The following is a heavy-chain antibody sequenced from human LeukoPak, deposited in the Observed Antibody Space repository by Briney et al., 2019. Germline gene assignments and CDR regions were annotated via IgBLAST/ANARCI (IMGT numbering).Heavy chain of an antibody. V-gene: IGHV1-2*02. CDR1: GYTFTGYY. J-gene: IGHJ4*02. D-gene: IGHD2-2*01. CDR2: INPNSGGT. Sequence: ASVKVSCKASGYTFTGYYMHWVRQAPGQGLEWMGWINPNSGGTNYAQKFQGRVTMTRDTSISTAYMELSRLRSDDTAVYYCARDFGDIVVVPAAMSYWGQGTLVTVCS. CDR3: ARDFGDIVVVPAAMSY.